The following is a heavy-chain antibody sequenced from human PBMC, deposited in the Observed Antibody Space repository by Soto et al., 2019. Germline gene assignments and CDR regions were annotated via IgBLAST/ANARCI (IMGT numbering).Heavy chain of an antibody. Sequence: QVQLVESGGGVVQPGRSLRLSCAASGFTFSDYAMHWVRQGPGKGLEWLALISYDGSNKYYADSVKGRFTISRDNSKNTLYLQMNSLTAEDTAVYYCARDHSASGGGDGAFDIWGQGTLVTVSS. J-gene: IGHJ3*02. V-gene: IGHV3-30-3*01. CDR2: ISYDGSNK. D-gene: IGHD6-19*01. CDR3: ARDHSASGGGDGAFDI. CDR1: GFTFSDYA.